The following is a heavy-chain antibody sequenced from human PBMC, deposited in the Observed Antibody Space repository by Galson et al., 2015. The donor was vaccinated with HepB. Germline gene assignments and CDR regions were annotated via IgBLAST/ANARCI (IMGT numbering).Heavy chain of an antibody. Sequence: ETLSLTCTVSGGSISSSSYYWGWIRQPPGKGLEWIGSIYYSGSTYYNPSLKSRVTISVDTSKNQFSLKLSSVTAADTAVCYCARDRDILTGYYSARFDYWGQGTLVTVSS. J-gene: IGHJ4*02. CDR2: IYYSGST. D-gene: IGHD3-9*01. CDR3: ARDRDILTGYYSARFDY. V-gene: IGHV4-39*07. CDR1: GGSISSSSYY.